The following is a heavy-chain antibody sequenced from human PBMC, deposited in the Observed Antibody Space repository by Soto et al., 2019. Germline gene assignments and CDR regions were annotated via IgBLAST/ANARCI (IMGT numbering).Heavy chain of an antibody. J-gene: IGHJ4*02. Sequence: EVQLLESGGALVQPGGSLRLSCAASGFTFSNHAMNWVRQAPGKGLEWVSTISDSGSTYYADSVKGRFTISRDNSKNTLYLQMKRLIAEDTAVYYCARDPGGHYCTSTSCLYFFNHWGQGTLVIVSS. D-gene: IGHD2-2*01. CDR3: ARDPGGHYCTSTSCLYFFNH. CDR2: ISDSGST. V-gene: IGHV3-23*01. CDR1: GFTFSNHA.